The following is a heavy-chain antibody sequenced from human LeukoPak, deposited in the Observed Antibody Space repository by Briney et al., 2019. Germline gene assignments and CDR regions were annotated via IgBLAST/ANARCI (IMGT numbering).Heavy chain of an antibody. CDR2: IIPIFGTA. Sequence: SVKVSCKASGGTFSSYAISWVRQAPGQGLEWMGGIIPIFGTANYAQKFQGRVTITADESTSTAYMELSSLRSEDTAVYYCARGLRIAVAAPLYWGQGTLVTVSS. J-gene: IGHJ4*02. CDR3: ARGLRIAVAAPLY. V-gene: IGHV1-69*13. D-gene: IGHD6-19*01. CDR1: GGTFSSYA.